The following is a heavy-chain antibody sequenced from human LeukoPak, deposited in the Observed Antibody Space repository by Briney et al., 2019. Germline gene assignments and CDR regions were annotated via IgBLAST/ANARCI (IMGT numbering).Heavy chain of an antibody. Sequence: GGSLRLSCAASGFTFSGSAMHWVRQASGKGLEWVGRIRSKANSYATAYAASVKGRFTISRDDSKNTAYLQMNSLRAEDTAVYYCAKYDFGPGFDPWGQGTLVTVSS. CDR2: IRSKANSYAT. CDR1: GFTFSGSA. V-gene: IGHV3-73*01. J-gene: IGHJ5*02. D-gene: IGHD3-3*01. CDR3: AKYDFGPGFDP.